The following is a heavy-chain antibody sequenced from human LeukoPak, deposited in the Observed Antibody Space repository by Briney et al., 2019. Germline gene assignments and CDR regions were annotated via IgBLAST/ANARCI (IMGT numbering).Heavy chain of an antibody. CDR3: AKDRIAVAGMSYYFDY. D-gene: IGHD6-19*01. V-gene: IGHV3-64*04. J-gene: IGHJ4*02. CDR1: GFTFSKYA. Sequence: PGGSLRLSCSASGFTFSKYAMHWVRQAPGKGLEYVSALSSNGGRRFYADSVKGRFTISRDNSKNTLYLQMNSLRAEDTAVYYCAKDRIAVAGMSYYFDYWGQGTLVTVSS. CDR2: LSSNGGRR.